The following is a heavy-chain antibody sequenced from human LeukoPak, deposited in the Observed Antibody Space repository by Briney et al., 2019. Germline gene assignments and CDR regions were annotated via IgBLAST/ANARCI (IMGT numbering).Heavy chain of an antibody. Sequence: PGGSLRLSCAISGMTVSTTYMTWVRQAPGKGLEWVSVIYNSGNTYYADSVKDRFTISSDNSKNTVYFQMNSFRADHTAVYYCVAAGASGKSGRLVSGAFYVWGRGTMATVSS. V-gene: IGHV3-53*01. D-gene: IGHD3-10*01. CDR1: GMTVSTTY. CDR2: IYNSGNT. CDR3: VAAGASGKSGRLVSGAFYV. J-gene: IGHJ3*01.